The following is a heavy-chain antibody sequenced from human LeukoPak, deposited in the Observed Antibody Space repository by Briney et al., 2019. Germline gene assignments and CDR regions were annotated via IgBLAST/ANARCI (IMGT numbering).Heavy chain of an antibody. CDR3: ARGSHGEHDS. D-gene: IGHD4-17*01. CDR2: IDRSGGST. Sequence: GGSLRLSCAASGFSFNIYAMSWVRQAPGKGLEWVAAIDRSGGSTFYADSVKGRFTISKDNSKNTLCLQINSLRVDDTAIYYCARGSHGEHDSWGQGTLVTVSS. CDR1: GFSFNIYA. V-gene: IGHV3-23*01. J-gene: IGHJ5*01.